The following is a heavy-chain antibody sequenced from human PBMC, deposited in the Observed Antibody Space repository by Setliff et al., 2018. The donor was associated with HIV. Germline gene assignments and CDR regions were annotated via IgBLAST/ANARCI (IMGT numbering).Heavy chain of an antibody. CDR1: GDIPTASS. CDR2: FYPEDGTT. CDR3: VTGVVSALFDW. Sequence: GASVKVSCKVSGDIPTASSMHWVRQAPGKGLEWMGGFYPEDGTTIHAQNFQGRVTMTEATSSYTAYMELASLRSEDTAVYYCVTGVVSALFDWWGQGTLVTVSS. D-gene: IGHD2-15*01. V-gene: IGHV1-24*01. J-gene: IGHJ4*02.